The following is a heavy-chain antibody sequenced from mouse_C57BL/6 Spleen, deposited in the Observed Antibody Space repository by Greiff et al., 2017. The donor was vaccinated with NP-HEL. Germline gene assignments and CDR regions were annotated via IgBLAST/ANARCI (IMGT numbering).Heavy chain of an antibody. CDR2: IDPSDSYT. CDR3: ARDSYYYGSPYAMDY. D-gene: IGHD1-1*01. J-gene: IGHJ4*01. Sequence: QVQLQQPGAELVRPGTSVKLSCKASGYTFTSYWMHWVKQRPGQGLEWIGVIDPSDSYTNYNQKFKGEATLTVDTSSSTAYMQLSSLTSEDSAVYYCARDSYYYGSPYAMDYWGQGTSVTVSS. CDR1: GYTFTSYW. V-gene: IGHV1-59*01.